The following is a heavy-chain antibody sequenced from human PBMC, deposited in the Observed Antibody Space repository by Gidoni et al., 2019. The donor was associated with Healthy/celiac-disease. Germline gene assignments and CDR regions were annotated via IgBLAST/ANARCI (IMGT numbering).Heavy chain of an antibody. Sequence: QVQLPQWGAGLLKPSETLSLTCAVYGGSFSGYYWSWIRQPPGKGLEWIGEINHSGSTNFNPSLKSRVTISVDTSKNQFSLKLSSVTAADTAVYYGASSRGMPRYAFDIWGQGTMVTVSS. CDR1: GGSFSGYY. J-gene: IGHJ3*02. CDR3: ASSRGMPRYAFDI. CDR2: INHSGST. D-gene: IGHD2-2*01. V-gene: IGHV4-34*01.